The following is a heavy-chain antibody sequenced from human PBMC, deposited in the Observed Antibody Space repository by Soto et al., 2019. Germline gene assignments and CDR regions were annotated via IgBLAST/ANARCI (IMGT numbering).Heavy chain of an antibody. D-gene: IGHD1-26*01. Sequence: EVQLVESGGGLVQPGGSLRLSCAASGFTFSSYWMHWVRQAPGKGLVWVSRINSDGSSTSYADSVKGRFTISGGNAKNTLYLKMNLLRAEDTAVYYCAGERVSGSYSLYFDYWGQGTLVTVSS. J-gene: IGHJ4*02. V-gene: IGHV3-74*01. CDR1: GFTFSSYW. CDR3: AGERVSGSYSLYFDY. CDR2: INSDGSST.